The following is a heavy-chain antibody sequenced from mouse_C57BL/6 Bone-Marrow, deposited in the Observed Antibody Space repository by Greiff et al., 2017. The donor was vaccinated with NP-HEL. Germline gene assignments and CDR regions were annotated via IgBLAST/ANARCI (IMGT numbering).Heavy chain of an antibody. V-gene: IGHV3-6*01. CDR2: ISYDGSN. CDR1: GYSITSGYY. CDR3: ARLGYYAMDY. D-gene: IGHD3-3*01. J-gene: IGHJ4*01. Sequence: DVQLVESGPGLVKPSQSLSLTCSVTGYSITSGYYWNWIRQFPGNKLEWMGYISYDGSNNYNPSLKNRISITRDTSKNQFFLKLNSVTTEDTATYYCARLGYYAMDYWGQGTSVTVSS.